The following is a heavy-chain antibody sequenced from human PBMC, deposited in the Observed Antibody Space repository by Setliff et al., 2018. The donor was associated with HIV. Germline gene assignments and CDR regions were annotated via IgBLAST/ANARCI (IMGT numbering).Heavy chain of an antibody. CDR1: GVTFRRFA. CDR2: IIPMFGTT. D-gene: IGHD5-12*01. J-gene: IGHJ6*03. CDR3: ARVGEMATIGYSYYYMDV. V-gene: IGHV1-69*13. Sequence: PAASVKVSCKASGVTFRRFAFSWVRQAPGQGLEWMGGIIPMFGTTNYAQKFQGRVTITADESTSTVYMELTSLRVEDTAVYYCARVGEMATIGYSYYYMDVWGKGTTVTVSS.